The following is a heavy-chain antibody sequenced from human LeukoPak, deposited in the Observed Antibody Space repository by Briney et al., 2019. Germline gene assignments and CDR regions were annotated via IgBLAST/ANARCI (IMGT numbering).Heavy chain of an antibody. CDR1: GGSISSYY. D-gene: IGHD1-26*01. CDR2: IYYIGST. Sequence: SETLSLTCTVSGGSISSYYWGWIRQPPGKGLEWIGQIYYIGSTRYNPSLKSRVTISVDTSKNQFSLKLSSVTAADAAVYYCARDSGSYSYFDYWGQGTLVTASS. J-gene: IGHJ4*02. CDR3: ARDSGSYSYFDY. V-gene: IGHV4-59*01.